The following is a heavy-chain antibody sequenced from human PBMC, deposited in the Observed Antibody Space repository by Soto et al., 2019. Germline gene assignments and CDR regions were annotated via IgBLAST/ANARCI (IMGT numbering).Heavy chain of an antibody. CDR1: GGVFSSFA. V-gene: IGHV1-69*01. J-gene: IGHJ4*02. Sequence: QVQLVQSGAEVKKPGSSVRVSCKSSGGVFSSFALSWVRQAPGQGLEWMGGIIPIFGSANYAQKFQDRVTTPADDSANTVYVERSSLRSEDTAVYYCARERGNSAVITTFDYWGQGTLVTVSS. CDR2: IIPIFGSA. D-gene: IGHD3-16*01. CDR3: ARERGNSAVITTFDY.